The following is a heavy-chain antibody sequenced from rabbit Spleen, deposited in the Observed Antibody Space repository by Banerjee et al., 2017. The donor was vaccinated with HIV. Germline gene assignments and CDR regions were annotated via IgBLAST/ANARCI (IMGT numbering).Heavy chain of an antibody. Sequence: QEQLVESGGGLVKPGGTLTLTCTASGFSFSNKAVMCWVRQAPGKGLEWIACIAGSSDYTYYASWAKGRFTISKTSSTTVTLQMTSLTAADTATYFCARDTGSSFSSYGMDLWGPGTLVTVS. D-gene: IGHD8-1*01. J-gene: IGHJ6*01. CDR2: IAGSSDYT. CDR3: ARDTGSSFSSYGMDL. V-gene: IGHV1S45*01. CDR1: GFSFSNKAV.